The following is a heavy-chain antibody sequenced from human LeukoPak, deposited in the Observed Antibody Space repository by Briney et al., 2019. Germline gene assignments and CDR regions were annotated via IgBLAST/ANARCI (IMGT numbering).Heavy chain of an antibody. V-gene: IGHV3-33*06. Sequence: GGSLRLSCAASGFTFSSYGMNWVRQAPGKGLEWVAVIWYDGSNKYYADSVKGRFIISRDNSKNTLSLQLNSLRAEDTAVYYCAKGTSSSCYSAPNYWGQGTLVTVSS. CDR1: GFTFSSYG. CDR2: IWYDGSNK. D-gene: IGHD2-15*01. CDR3: AKGTSSSCYSAPNY. J-gene: IGHJ4*02.